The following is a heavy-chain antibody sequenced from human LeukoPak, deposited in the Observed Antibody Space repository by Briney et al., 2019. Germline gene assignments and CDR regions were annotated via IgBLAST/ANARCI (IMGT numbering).Heavy chain of an antibody. CDR3: AKDNGSPSLVVVLVATAPDY. CDR1: GFRFSSYA. Sequence: PGGSLRLSCAASGFRFSSYAMSWVRQAPGKGLEWVAFIRYDGSNKYYADSVKGRFTISRDNSKNTLYLQMNSLRAEDTAVYYCAKDNGSPSLVVVLVATAPDYWGQGTLVTVSS. CDR2: IRYDGSNK. V-gene: IGHV3-30*02. J-gene: IGHJ4*02. D-gene: IGHD2-15*01.